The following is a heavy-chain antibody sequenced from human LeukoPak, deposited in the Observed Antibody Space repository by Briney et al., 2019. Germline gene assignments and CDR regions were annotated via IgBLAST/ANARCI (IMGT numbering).Heavy chain of an antibody. CDR2: ITHSGSA. Sequence: SATPSLPFAVYGGSFSGYYWTWIRQPPGKGLEWIGEITHSGSANSNPSLKCRVTISIDTSKNQFSLKLSSVTAADTAVYYCARGYSDGYSPDYWGQGALVTVSS. J-gene: IGHJ4*02. D-gene: IGHD5-18*01. CDR1: GGSFSGYY. V-gene: IGHV4-34*01. CDR3: ARGYSDGYSPDY.